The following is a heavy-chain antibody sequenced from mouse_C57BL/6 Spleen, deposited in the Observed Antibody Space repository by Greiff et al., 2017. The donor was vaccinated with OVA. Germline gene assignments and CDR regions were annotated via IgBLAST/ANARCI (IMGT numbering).Heavy chain of an antibody. CDR1: GFTFSDYY. D-gene: IGHD2-5*01. V-gene: IGHV5-16*01. CDR3: ARATIVNYFDY. CDR2: INYDGSST. J-gene: IGHJ2*01. Sequence: EVKLMESEGGLVQPGSSMKLSCTASGFTFSDYYMAWVRQVPEKGLEWVANINYDGSSTYYLDSLKSRFIISRDNAKNILYLQMSSLKSEDTATYYCARATIVNYFDYWGQGTTLTVSS.